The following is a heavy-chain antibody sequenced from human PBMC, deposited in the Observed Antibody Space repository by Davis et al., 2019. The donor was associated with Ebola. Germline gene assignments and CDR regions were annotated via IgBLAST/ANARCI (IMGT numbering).Heavy chain of an antibody. CDR1: GFTFSSYS. Sequence: GESLKISCAASGFTFSSYSMNWVRQAPGKGLEWVSYISSSSSTIYYADSVKGRFTISRDNAKNSLYLQMNSLRDEDTAVYYCARDGYSGYDIFDYWGQGTLVTVSS. CDR2: ISSSSSTI. J-gene: IGHJ4*02. CDR3: ARDGYSGYDIFDY. V-gene: IGHV3-48*02. D-gene: IGHD5-12*01.